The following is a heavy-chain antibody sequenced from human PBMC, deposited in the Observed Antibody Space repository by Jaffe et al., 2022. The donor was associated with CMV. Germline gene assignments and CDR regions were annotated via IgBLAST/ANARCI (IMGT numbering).Heavy chain of an antibody. CDR1: GYTFTSYW. CDR2: IIPSESNP. Sequence: EVQLVQSGAEVKKPGESLKISCKGSGYTFTSYWIGWVRQMPGKGLEWMGIIIPSESNPIYSPSFQGQVTISADKSINTAYLQWSSLQASDSAIYFCARQRGTTSPNAAFDIWGQGTLVSVSS. V-gene: IGHV5-51*01. J-gene: IGHJ3*02. CDR3: ARQRGTTSPNAAFDI.